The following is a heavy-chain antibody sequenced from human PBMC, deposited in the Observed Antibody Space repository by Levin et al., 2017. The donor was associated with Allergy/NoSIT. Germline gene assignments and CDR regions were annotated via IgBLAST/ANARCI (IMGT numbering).Heavy chain of an antibody. CDR2: ISYDGSNK. CDR1: GFTFSSYG. V-gene: IGHV3-30*18. D-gene: IGHD3-9*01. Sequence: GGSLRLSCAASGFTFSSYGMHWVRQAPGKGLEWVAVISYDGSNKYYADSVKGRFTISRDNSKNTLYLQMNSLRAEDTAVYYCAKTGVLRYFDWLQYNWFDPWGQGTLVTVSS. CDR3: AKTGVLRYFDWLQYNWFDP. J-gene: IGHJ5*02.